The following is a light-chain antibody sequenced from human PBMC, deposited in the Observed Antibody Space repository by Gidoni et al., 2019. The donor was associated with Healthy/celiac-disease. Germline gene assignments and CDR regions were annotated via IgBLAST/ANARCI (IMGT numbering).Light chain of an antibody. V-gene: IGKV3-11*01. CDR1: QSVSSY. CDR2: DAS. CDR3: QRRSDLYT. J-gene: IGKJ2*01. Sequence: EIVLTQSPATLSLSPGERATLSCRARQSVSSYLAWSQQNPGQAPRLLIYDASNRATGIPDRFSGSGSGTSFTLTISSLEPEDFAVYYSQRRSDLYTFGQGTKLEIK.